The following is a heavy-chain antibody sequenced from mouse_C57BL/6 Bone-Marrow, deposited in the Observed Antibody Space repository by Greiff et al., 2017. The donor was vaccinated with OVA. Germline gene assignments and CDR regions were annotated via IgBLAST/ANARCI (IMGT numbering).Heavy chain of an antibody. V-gene: IGHV1-55*01. CDR2: IYPGSGST. J-gene: IGHJ4*01. CDR1: GYTFTSYW. D-gene: IGHD2-1*01. CDR3: ARWGGNYLKAMDY. Sequence: QVQLQQPGAELVKPGASVKMSCKASGYTFTSYWITWVKQRPGQGLEWIGDIYPGSGSTNYNEKFKSKATLTVDTSSSTAYMQLSSLTSEDSAVYYCARWGGNYLKAMDYWGQGTSVTVSS.